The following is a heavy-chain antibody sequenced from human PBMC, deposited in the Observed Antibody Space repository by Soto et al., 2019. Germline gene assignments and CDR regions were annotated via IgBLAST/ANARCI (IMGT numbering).Heavy chain of an antibody. D-gene: IGHD4-17*01. J-gene: IGHJ4*02. CDR3: ARTLYGDNVDY. Sequence: ASVKVSCKASGYSFTNYDINWVRQATGRGLEWMGWMNPNSGNTGYAQKFQGRVTMTRNTSITTAYMELSSLTSEDTAVYYCARTLYGDNVDYWGQGTLVTVSS. V-gene: IGHV1-8*01. CDR1: GYSFTNYD. CDR2: MNPNSGNT.